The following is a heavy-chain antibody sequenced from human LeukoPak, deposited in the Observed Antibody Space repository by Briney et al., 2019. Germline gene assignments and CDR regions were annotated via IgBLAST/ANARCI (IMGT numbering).Heavy chain of an antibody. Sequence: SVKVSCKASGGTFSSYTITWVRQAPGQGLEWMGMIIPMLGIANYAQKFQGRVTITADKSTSTAYMEMSSLRSEDTAVCYCARGPYYYDRSGYADTWGQGTLVTVSS. J-gene: IGHJ5*02. V-gene: IGHV1-69*02. CDR1: GGTFSSYT. D-gene: IGHD3-22*01. CDR2: IIPMLGIA. CDR3: ARGPYYYDRSGYADT.